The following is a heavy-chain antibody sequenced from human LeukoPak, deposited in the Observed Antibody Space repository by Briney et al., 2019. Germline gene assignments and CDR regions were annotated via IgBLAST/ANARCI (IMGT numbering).Heavy chain of an antibody. J-gene: IGHJ4*02. CDR2: MDYTGSA. D-gene: IGHD3-10*01. CDR3: AREAPISDSGSYYKSLGC. V-gene: IGHV4-39*02. CDR1: GVSISNSSYY. Sequence: SETLSLTCIVSGVSISNSSYYWGWIRQPPGKGLECIGTMDYTGSAYYNPALKSRVTISVDTSKNQFSLNLRSVTAADTAVYYCAREAPISDSGSYYKSLGCWGQGTLVTVSS.